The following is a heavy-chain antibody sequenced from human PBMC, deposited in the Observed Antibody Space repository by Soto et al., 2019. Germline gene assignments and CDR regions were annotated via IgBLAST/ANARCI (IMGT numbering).Heavy chain of an antibody. CDR2: INAGNGNT. Sequence: QVQVVQSGAEEKKPGASVKVSCKASGYTFTSYAMHWVRQAPGQRLEWMGWINAGNGNTKYSQKFQGRVTITRDTSASTAYMELSILRSEDTAVYYCARYCSGGSCYYYGMDVWGQGTTVTVSS. D-gene: IGHD2-15*01. J-gene: IGHJ6*02. CDR3: ARYCSGGSCYYYGMDV. CDR1: GYTFTSYA. V-gene: IGHV1-3*05.